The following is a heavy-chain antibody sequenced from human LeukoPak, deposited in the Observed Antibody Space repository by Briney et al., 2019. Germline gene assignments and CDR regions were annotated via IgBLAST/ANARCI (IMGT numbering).Heavy chain of an antibody. CDR2: IIPIFGTA. V-gene: IGHV1-69*13. CDR3: ARGPDCSSTSCYANAFDI. J-gene: IGHJ3*02. D-gene: IGHD2-2*01. CDR1: GGTFSSYA. Sequence: ASVQVSCKASGGTFSSYAISWVRQAPGQGLEWMGGIIPIFGTANYAQKFQGRVTITADESTSTAYMELSSLRSEDTAVYYCARGPDCSSTSCYANAFDIWGQGTMVTVSS.